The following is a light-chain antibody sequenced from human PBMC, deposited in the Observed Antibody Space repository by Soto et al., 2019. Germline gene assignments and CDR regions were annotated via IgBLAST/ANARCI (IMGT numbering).Light chain of an antibody. J-gene: IGLJ2*01. Sequence: QSVLTQPPSASGTPGQRVTISCSGSSSNIGSNYGYWYQQLPGSAPKLLIYRNDQRPSGVPDRLSGSKSCTSASLAISGPRSDEEDDYYCVAWDDSRSAVVFGGGTKVTVL. CDR3: VAWDDSRSAVV. CDR2: RND. CDR1: SSNIGSNY. V-gene: IGLV1-47*01.